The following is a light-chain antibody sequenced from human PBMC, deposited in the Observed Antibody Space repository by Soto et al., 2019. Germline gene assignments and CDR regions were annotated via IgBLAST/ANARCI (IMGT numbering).Light chain of an antibody. CDR1: SSNIGAGYD. Sequence: QSVLTQPPSVSGAPGQRVTISCTGSSSNIGAGYDVHWYQQLPGTAPKLLISGNNNRPSGGADRFSGSKSGTSASLAITGLQAEDEADYYCQSYDSSLSAVFGGGTKLTVL. CDR3: QSYDSSLSAV. J-gene: IGLJ2*01. V-gene: IGLV1-40*01. CDR2: GNN.